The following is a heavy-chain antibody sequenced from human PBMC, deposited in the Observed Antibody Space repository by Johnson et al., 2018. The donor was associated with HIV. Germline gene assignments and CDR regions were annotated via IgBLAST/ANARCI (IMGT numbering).Heavy chain of an antibody. CDR2: ISYDGCNK. V-gene: IGHV3-30-3*01. D-gene: IGHD3-22*01. Sequence: QVQLVESGGGLVKPGGSLRLSCAASGFTFSSSAMHWIRPPPGQGLAWVSAISYDGCNKYYADSVNGRFTISRDNSKNTLYLQMNSLRAEDTAVYYCARVTMIVVVMQAFDIWGQGTMVTVSS. CDR1: GFTFSSSA. CDR3: ARVTMIVVVMQAFDI. J-gene: IGHJ3*02.